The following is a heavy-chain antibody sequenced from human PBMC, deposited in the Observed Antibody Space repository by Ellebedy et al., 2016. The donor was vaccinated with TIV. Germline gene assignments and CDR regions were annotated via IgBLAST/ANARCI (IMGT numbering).Heavy chain of an antibody. CDR3: AKDDGYSNGYDAFDI. CDR2: ISSNGDVP. J-gene: IGHJ3*02. CDR1: GFTFSNYG. Sequence: GESLKISCAASGFTFSNYGMTWVRQAPGTGLEWVSAISSNGDVPYYADSVKGRFTISRDNSRNTLYLQMHSLRAEDSAVYFCAKDDGYSNGYDAFDIWGQGTMVTVSS. D-gene: IGHD5-18*01. V-gene: IGHV3-23*01.